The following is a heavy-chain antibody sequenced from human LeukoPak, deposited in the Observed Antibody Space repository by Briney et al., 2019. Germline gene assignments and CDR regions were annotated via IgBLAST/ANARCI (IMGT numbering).Heavy chain of an antibody. J-gene: IGHJ6*02. Sequence: SETLSLTCAVSGGSISSVKRLSWVRQPPGKGLGWIGEIYHSGRTNYNPSLKSRVAISVDTSKNQFSLKLSSVTAADTAVYYCARGGVQLERRSYYYGMDVWGQGTTVTVSS. CDR3: ARGGVQLERRSYYYGMDV. D-gene: IGHD1-1*01. V-gene: IGHV4-4*02. CDR2: IYHSGRT. CDR1: GGSISSVKR.